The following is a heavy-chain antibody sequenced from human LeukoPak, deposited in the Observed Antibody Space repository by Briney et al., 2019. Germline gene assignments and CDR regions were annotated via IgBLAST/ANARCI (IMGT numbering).Heavy chain of an antibody. CDR3: ARNVGYCGSPSCFPLLDW. Sequence: ASVKVSCKASGGTFSSYAISWVRQAPGQGLEWMGGIIPIFGTANYAQKFQGRVTMTADESTSTAYMELSSLRSEDTAVYYCARNVGYCGSPSCFPLLDWGGQGTLVTSSS. CDR2: IIPIFGTA. D-gene: IGHD2-2*01. V-gene: IGHV1-69*13. CDR1: GGTFSSYA. J-gene: IGHJ4*02.